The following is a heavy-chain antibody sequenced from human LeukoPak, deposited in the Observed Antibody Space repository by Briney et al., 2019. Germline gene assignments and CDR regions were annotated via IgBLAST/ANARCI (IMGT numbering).Heavy chain of an antibody. J-gene: IGHJ4*02. V-gene: IGHV3-9*01. CDR2: ISWNSGSI. D-gene: IGHD2-15*01. CDR3: AKSVVVAATLGYFDY. CDR1: GFTFDDYA. Sequence: SGGSLRLSCAASGFTFDDYAMPWVRQAPGKGLEWVSGISWNSGSIGYADSVKGRFTISRDNAKNSLYLQMNSLRAEDTALYYCAKSVVVAATLGYFDYWGQGTLVTASS.